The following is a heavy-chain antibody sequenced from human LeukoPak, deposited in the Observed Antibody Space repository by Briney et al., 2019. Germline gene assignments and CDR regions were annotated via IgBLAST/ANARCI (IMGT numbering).Heavy chain of an antibody. CDR1: GGSISSGSYY. Sequence: PSETLSLTCTVSGGSISSGSYYWSWIRQPAGKGLEWIGRIYTSGSTNYNPSLKSRVTISVDTSKNQFSLKLSSVTAADTAVFYCARAGGYSYGHPFDYWGQGTLVTVSS. CDR2: IYTSGST. J-gene: IGHJ4*02. V-gene: IGHV4-61*02. CDR3: ARAGGYSYGHPFDY. D-gene: IGHD5-18*01.